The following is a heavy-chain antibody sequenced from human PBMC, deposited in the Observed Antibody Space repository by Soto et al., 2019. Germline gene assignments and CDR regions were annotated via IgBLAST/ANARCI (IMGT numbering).Heavy chain of an antibody. CDR1: GFTFSSYA. CDR3: ARVLAQTSGYDYGANSDGVPGYYYYYGMDV. V-gene: IGHV3-30-3*01. Sequence: GESLKISCAASGFTFSSYAMHWVRQAPGKGLEWVAVISYDGSNKYYADSVKGRFTISRDNSKNTLYLQMNSLRAEDTAVYYWARVLAQTSGYDYGANSDGVPGYYYYYGMDVWGQGTTVTVSS. D-gene: IGHD5-12*01. CDR2: ISYDGSNK. J-gene: IGHJ6*02.